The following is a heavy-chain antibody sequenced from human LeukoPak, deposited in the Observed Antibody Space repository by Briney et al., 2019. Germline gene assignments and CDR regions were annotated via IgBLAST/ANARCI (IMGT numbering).Heavy chain of an antibody. CDR3: ARDRRYCSSTSCHSWDY. Sequence: SETLSLTCAVYGGSFSGYYWSWIRRPPGKGLEWIGEINHSGSTNYNPSLKSRVTISVDTSKNQFSLKLSSVTAADTAVYYCARDRRYCSSTSCHSWDYWGQGTLVTVSS. CDR1: GGSFSGYY. V-gene: IGHV4-34*01. CDR2: INHSGST. J-gene: IGHJ4*02. D-gene: IGHD2-2*01.